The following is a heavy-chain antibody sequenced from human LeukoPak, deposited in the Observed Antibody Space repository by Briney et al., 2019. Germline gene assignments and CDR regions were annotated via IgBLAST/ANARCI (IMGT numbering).Heavy chain of an antibody. J-gene: IGHJ3*02. CDR1: GGSFSGYY. CDR3: ARALVVPAAIGAFDI. CDR2: INHSGST. V-gene: IGHV4-34*01. D-gene: IGHD2-2*01. Sequence: PSETLSLTCAVYGGSFSGYYWSWIRQPPGKGLEWIGEINHSGSTNYNPSLKSRVTISVDTSKNQFSLKLSSVTAADTAVYYCARALVVPAAIGAFDIRGQGTMVTVSS.